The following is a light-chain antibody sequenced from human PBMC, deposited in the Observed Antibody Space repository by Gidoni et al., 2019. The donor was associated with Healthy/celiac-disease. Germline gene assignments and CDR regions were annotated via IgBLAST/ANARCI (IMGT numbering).Light chain of an antibody. CDR2: DAS. Sequence: EIVLTQSPATLSLSPGERATLSCRASQSVSSYLAWYRQKPGQAPRLLIYDASNRATGIPARFSGSGSGTDFTLTISSLEPEDFAVYYCQQRSNWPLLTFXGXTKVEIK. J-gene: IGKJ4*01. CDR1: QSVSSY. CDR3: QQRSNWPLLT. V-gene: IGKV3-11*01.